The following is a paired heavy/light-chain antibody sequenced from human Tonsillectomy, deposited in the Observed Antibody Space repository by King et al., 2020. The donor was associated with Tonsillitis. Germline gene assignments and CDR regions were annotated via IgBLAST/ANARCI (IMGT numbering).Light chain of an antibody. CDR1: NSNIGSNT. CDR3: ATWDDSLNAWV. Sequence: QSVLTQPPSASATPGQRVTISCSGSNSNIGSNTVNWYQQLPGAAPKLLIYSDTQRPSRVPDRFSGSNSGTSASLAISGLQSEDEADYYCATWDDSLNAWVFGGGTKLTVL. CDR2: SDT. V-gene: IGLV1-44*01. J-gene: IGLJ3*02.
Heavy chain of an antibody. CDR1: GGSINISNYY. Sequence: QLQLQESGPGLVKPSETLSLTCTVSGGSINISNYYWGWFRQPPGKGLNWIGNIFYSGSTFYNPSLKSRVTISVDTSRNQFSLNLRSVTAADTAVYYCATTTGIGSGSYWWFDPWGQGTLVTVSS. CDR2: IFYSGST. D-gene: IGHD3-10*01. J-gene: IGHJ5*02. V-gene: IGHV4-39*07. CDR3: ATTTGIGSGSYWWFDP.